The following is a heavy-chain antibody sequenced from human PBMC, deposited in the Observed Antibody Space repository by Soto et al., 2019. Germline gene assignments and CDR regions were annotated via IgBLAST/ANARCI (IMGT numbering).Heavy chain of an antibody. D-gene: IGHD6-19*01. CDR2: ISGSGGST. CDR3: AKDSESKYSSGWYEYFQH. V-gene: IGHV3-23*01. Sequence: QPGGSLRLSCAASGFTFSSYAMSWVRQAPGKGLEWVSAISGSGGSTYYADSVKGRFTISRDNSKNTLYLQMNSLRAEDTAVYYCAKDSESKYSSGWYEYFQHWGQGTLVTVSS. J-gene: IGHJ1*01. CDR1: GFTFSSYA.